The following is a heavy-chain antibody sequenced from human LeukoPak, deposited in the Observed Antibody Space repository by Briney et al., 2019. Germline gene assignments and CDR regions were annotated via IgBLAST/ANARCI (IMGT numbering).Heavy chain of an antibody. CDR2: IIPIFGTA. Sequence: ASVKVSCKASGGTFSSYAISWVRQAPGQGLEWMGGIIPIFGTANYAQKFQGRVTITADKSTSTAYMELNSLRSEDTAVYYCACNQQLRENYFDYWGQGTLVTVSS. J-gene: IGHJ4*02. CDR1: GGTFSSYA. V-gene: IGHV1-69*06. CDR3: ACNQQLRENYFDY. D-gene: IGHD2-2*01.